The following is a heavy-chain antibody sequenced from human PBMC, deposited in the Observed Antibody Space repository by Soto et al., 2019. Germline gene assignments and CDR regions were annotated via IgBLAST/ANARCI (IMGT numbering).Heavy chain of an antibody. J-gene: IGHJ6*02. CDR2: IIPIFGTA. CDR1: GGTFSSYA. Sequence: QVQLVQSGAEVKKPGSSVKVSCKASGGTFSSYAISWVRQAPGQGLEWMGGIIPIFGTANYAQKFQGRVKLPADESTSIADVELSSLRSEDTAVYYCARKGWDISVDYYYGMDVWGQGTTVTVSS. CDR3: ARKGWDISVDYYYGMDV. V-gene: IGHV1-69*01. D-gene: IGHD1-26*01.